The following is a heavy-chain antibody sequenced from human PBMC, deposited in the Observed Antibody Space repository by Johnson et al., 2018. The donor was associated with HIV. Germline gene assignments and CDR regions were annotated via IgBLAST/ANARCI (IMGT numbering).Heavy chain of an antibody. D-gene: IGHD2-15*01. Sequence: VQLVESGGGLVKPGGSLRLSCAASGFSFGDYYMSWIRQAPGKGLEWISYISSDGSTIDSADSVKGRFTISRDNGNNSLYLQMNSLRAEVAAVYYCTGRDLLRAFDIWGQGTMVTVSS. CDR2: ISSDGSTI. V-gene: IGHV3-11*04. CDR3: TGRDLLRAFDI. CDR1: GFSFGDYY. J-gene: IGHJ3*02.